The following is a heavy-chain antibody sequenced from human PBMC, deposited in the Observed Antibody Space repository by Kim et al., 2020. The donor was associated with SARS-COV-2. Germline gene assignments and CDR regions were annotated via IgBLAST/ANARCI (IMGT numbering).Heavy chain of an antibody. V-gene: IGHV3-49*03. J-gene: IGHJ5*02. CDR3: TRESHDSTFREDWFDP. D-gene: IGHD3-22*01. CDR1: GFTFGDYA. Sequence: GGSLRLSCTASGFTFGDYAMSWFRQAPGKGLEWVGFIRSKAYGGTTEYAASVKGRFTISRDDSKSIAYLQMNSLKTEDTAVYYCTRESHDSTFREDWFDPWGQGTLVTVSS. CDR2: IRSKAYGGTT.